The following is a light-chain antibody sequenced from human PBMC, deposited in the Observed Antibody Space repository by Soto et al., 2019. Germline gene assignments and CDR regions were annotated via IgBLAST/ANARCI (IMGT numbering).Light chain of an antibody. CDR3: QHYDSSPRRYA. CDR1: QTISTSH. J-gene: IGKJ2*01. CDR2: GTS. Sequence: DIVLTQSPGTLSLSPGERATLSCRASQTISTSHLAWYQQKPGQAPRLLIYGTSSRATDIPDRFSGSGFGTVFSLTISRLDPEDFAVYCCQHYDSSPRRYAFGQGTKLEIK. V-gene: IGKV3-20*01.